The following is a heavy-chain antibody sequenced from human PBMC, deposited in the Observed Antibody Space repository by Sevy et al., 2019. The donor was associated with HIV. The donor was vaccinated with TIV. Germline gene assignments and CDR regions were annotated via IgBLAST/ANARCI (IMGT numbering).Heavy chain of an antibody. J-gene: IGHJ4*02. CDR2: IWNDGCNK. CDR1: GFTFRNYG. V-gene: IGHV3-33*01. Sequence: GGSLRLSCAASGFTFRNYGMHWVRQAPGKGLEWVAVIWNDGCNKYYADSVKGRFTISRDNSKNTLYLQMNSLRVEDTAVYFCSRGGDLNDRSVKRDFDYWGQGTLVTVSS. D-gene: IGHD3-22*01. CDR3: SRGGDLNDRSVKRDFDY.